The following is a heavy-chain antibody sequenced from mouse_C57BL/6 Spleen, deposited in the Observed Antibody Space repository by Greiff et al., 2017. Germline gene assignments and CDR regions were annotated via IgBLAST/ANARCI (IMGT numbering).Heavy chain of an antibody. Sequence: EVKLVESVAELVRPGASVKLSCTASGFNIKNTYMHWVKQRPEQGLEWIGRIDPANGNTKYAPKFQGKATITADTSSNTAYLQLSSLTSEDTAIYYCARPLYGSSYWFAYWGQGTLVTVSA. CDR3: ARPLYGSSYWFAY. J-gene: IGHJ3*01. D-gene: IGHD1-1*01. CDR1: GFNIKNTY. CDR2: IDPANGNT. V-gene: IGHV14-3*01.